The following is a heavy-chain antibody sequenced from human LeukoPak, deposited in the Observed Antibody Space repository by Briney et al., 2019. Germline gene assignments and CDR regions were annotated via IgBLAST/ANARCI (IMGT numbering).Heavy chain of an antibody. CDR1: GGSISSYY. CDR2: IFHRGST. Sequence: KSSETLSLTCTVSGGSISSYYWGWIRQPPGKGLEWIGYIFHRGSTNSNPSLKSRVTISVDTSKNQFSLKLSSVTAADTAVYYCARSAFGDYSFDYWGQGTLVTVSS. CDR3: ARSAFGDYSFDY. J-gene: IGHJ4*02. D-gene: IGHD3-16*01. V-gene: IGHV4-59*01.